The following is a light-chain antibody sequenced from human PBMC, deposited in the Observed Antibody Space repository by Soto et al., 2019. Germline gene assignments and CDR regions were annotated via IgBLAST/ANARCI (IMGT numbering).Light chain of an antibody. CDR1: SSDVGGYNY. Sequence: QSALTQPPSASGSPGQSVTISCTGSSSDVGGYNYVSWFQQHPGKAPKLMIYEVSNRPSGVSNRFSGSKSGNTASLTISGLQPEDEADYYCSSYTTSSSLYVFGTGTKLTVL. CDR2: EVS. CDR3: SSYTTSSSLYV. V-gene: IGLV2-14*01. J-gene: IGLJ1*01.